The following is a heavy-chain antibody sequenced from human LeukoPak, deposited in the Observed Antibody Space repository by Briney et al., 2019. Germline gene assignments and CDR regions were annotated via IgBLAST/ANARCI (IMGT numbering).Heavy chain of an antibody. CDR3: TRDRPHNWFDP. Sequence: GASVKVSCKASEYSFVSYYIHWVRQAPGEGLEWVGLIYPHDGTTNYAQKFLGRVTMTVDRSTTTFYMELSSLTSEDTAVYYCTRDRPHNWFDPWGQGTLVTVSP. CDR1: EYSFVSYY. V-gene: IGHV1-46*01. CDR2: IYPHDGTT. J-gene: IGHJ5*02.